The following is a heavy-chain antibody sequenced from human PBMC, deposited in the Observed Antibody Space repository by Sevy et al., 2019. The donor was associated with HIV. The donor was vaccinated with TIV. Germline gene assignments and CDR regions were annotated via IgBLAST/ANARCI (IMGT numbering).Heavy chain of an antibody. CDR3: ASWAVAGTGYFDY. D-gene: IGHD6-19*01. J-gene: IGHJ4*02. Sequence: SETLSLTCAVYGGSFSGYYWSWIRQPPGKGLEWIGEINHSGSTNYNPSLKSRVTISVDTSKNQFSLKLSSVTAADTAVYYCASWAVAGTGYFDYLGQGTLVTVSS. CDR2: INHSGST. V-gene: IGHV4-34*01. CDR1: GGSFSGYY.